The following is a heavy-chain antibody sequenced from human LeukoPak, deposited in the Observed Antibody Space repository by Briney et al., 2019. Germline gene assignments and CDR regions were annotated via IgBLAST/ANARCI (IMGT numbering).Heavy chain of an antibody. CDR3: ARGREQWLDLYNWFDP. CDR2: INHSGST. CDR1: GGSFSGYY. J-gene: IGHJ5*02. D-gene: IGHD6-19*01. Sequence: SETLSLTCAVYGGSFSGYYWSWIRQPPGKGLEWIGEINHSGSTNYNPSLKSRVTISVDTSKNQFSLKLSSVTAADTAVYYCARGREQWLDLYNWFDPWGQGTLVTVSS. V-gene: IGHV4-34*01.